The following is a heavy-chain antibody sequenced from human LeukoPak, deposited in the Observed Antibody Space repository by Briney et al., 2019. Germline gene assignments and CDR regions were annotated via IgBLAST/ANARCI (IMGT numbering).Heavy chain of an antibody. Sequence: SETLSLTCTVSGGSISSYYWSWIRQPAGKGLEWIGRIYTSGSTNYNPSFKSRVTMSVDTSKNQFSLKLSSVTAADTAVYYCARALYSSGWWDAFDIWGQGTMVTVSS. CDR1: GGSISSYY. CDR3: ARALYSSGWWDAFDI. V-gene: IGHV4-4*07. D-gene: IGHD6-19*01. J-gene: IGHJ3*02. CDR2: IYTSGST.